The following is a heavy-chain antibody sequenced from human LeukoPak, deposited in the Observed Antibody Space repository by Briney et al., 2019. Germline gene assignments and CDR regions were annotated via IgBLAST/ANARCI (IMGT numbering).Heavy chain of an antibody. V-gene: IGHV1-46*01. CDR1: GYTFTSYY. Sequence: GASVKVSCKASGYTFTSYYMHWVRQAPGQGLEWMGIINPSGGSTSYAQKFQGRVTMTRDTSTSTVYMELSSLRSEDTAVYYYARQSYSGYDDDAFDIWGQGTMVTVSS. CDR2: INPSGGST. J-gene: IGHJ3*02. CDR3: ARQSYSGYDDDAFDI. D-gene: IGHD5-12*01.